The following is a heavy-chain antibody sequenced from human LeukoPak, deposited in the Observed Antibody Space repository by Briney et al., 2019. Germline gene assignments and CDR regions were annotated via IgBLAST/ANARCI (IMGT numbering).Heavy chain of an antibody. CDR2: IYDTGST. CDR1: GGSITTYY. D-gene: IGHD6-19*01. Sequence: SETLSLTCAVSGGSITTYYWNWIRQPPGKGLEWIGYIYDTGSTIYNPSLKSRATISVDTSKNRFSLKLSSVTAADTAVYYCARTAYSSGWYGNYWGQGTLVTVSS. V-gene: IGHV4-59*08. CDR3: ARTAYSSGWYGNY. J-gene: IGHJ4*02.